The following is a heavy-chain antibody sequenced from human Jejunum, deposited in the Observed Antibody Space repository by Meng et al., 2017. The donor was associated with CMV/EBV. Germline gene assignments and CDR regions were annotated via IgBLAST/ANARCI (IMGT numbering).Heavy chain of an antibody. J-gene: IGHJ6*02. V-gene: IGHV3-43*01. CDR3: VKDRGAVTGNYYYYAMDV. CDR1: DDYT. Sequence: DDYTMHWVRQLPGKGLEWVSLISWDGGRAYYAESVKGRFTISRDNNKNSLYLQMNSLRTEDTALYYCVKDRGAVTGNYYYYAMDVWGQGTTVTVPS. CDR2: ISWDGGRA. D-gene: IGHD3-16*01.